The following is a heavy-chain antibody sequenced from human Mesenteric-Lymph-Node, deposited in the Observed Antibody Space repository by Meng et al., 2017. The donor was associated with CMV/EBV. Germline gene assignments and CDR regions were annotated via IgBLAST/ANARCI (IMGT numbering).Heavy chain of an antibody. Sequence: GEPLLISRAATGPIVSYNYRIWVRQAPGKGLEWVPLFYTVDTTHYTDSVKGRFTISRDNSKNTLFLQMNSLRAADTAVYYCAKVNSVDWGVSYFDYWGQGTLVTVSS. V-gene: IGHV3-53*01. CDR3: AKVNSVDWGVSYFDY. J-gene: IGHJ4*02. D-gene: IGHD2-8*01. CDR1: GPIVSYNY. CDR2: FYTVDTT.